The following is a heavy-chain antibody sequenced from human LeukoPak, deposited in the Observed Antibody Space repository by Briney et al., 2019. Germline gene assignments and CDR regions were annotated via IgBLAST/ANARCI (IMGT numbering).Heavy chain of an antibody. CDR1: GYTFSSYG. J-gene: IGHJ4*02. Sequence: ASVTVSCKASGYTFSSYGLSWVRQAPGQGLEWMGWISPSNGDTKYVQNLQGRVTMTTDTSTSTAYMELRSLRSDDTAVYYCARLPTGYRSDWYFNAFDHWGQGTLVAVSS. D-gene: IGHD6-19*01. V-gene: IGHV1-18*01. CDR2: ISPSNGDT. CDR3: ARLPTGYRSDWYFNAFDH.